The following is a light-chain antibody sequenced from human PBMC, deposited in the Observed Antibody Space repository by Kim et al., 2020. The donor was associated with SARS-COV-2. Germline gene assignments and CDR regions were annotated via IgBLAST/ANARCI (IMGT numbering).Light chain of an antibody. V-gene: IGKV2-30*01. Sequence: QSSSISCRSSQSLVYVDGSTFLNWLHQRPGQSPRRLIYKVSNRDSGVPDKFSGSGSGTDFTLEISRVEADDVGIYYCMQGTHWPYTFGQGTKLEIK. CDR1: QSLVYVDGSTF. CDR3: MQGTHWPYT. CDR2: KVS. J-gene: IGKJ2*01.